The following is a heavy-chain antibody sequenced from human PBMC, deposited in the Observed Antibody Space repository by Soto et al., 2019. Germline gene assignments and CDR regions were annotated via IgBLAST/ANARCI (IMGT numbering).Heavy chain of an antibody. CDR1: GFTFSSYA. CDR3: AKGIKLDSGIAAAGLIWGADY. J-gene: IGHJ4*02. Sequence: GGSLRLSCAASGFTFSSYAMSWVRQAPGKGLEWVSAISGSGGSTYYADSVKGRFTISRDNSKNTLYLQMNSLRAEDTAVYYCAKGIKLDSGIAAAGLIWGADYWGQGTLVTVSS. CDR2: ISGSGGST. D-gene: IGHD6-13*01. V-gene: IGHV3-23*01.